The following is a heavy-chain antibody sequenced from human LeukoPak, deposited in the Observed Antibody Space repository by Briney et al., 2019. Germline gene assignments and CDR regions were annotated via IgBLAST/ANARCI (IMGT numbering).Heavy chain of an antibody. Sequence: SETLSLTCTVSGGSISSYYWSWIRQPPGKGLEWIGYIYYSGSTNYNPSLKSRVTISVDTSKNQFSLKLSSVTAADTAVYYCARPGLVAADAFDIWGQGTMVTVS. CDR2: IYYSGST. CDR1: GGSISSYY. CDR3: ARPGLVAADAFDI. J-gene: IGHJ3*02. V-gene: IGHV4-59*12. D-gene: IGHD2-15*01.